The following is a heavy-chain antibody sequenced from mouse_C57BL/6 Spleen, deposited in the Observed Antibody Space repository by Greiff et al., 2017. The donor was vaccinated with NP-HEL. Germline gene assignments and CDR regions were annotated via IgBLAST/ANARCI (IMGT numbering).Heavy chain of an antibody. V-gene: IGHV14-3*01. D-gene: IGHD1-1*01. CDR2: IDPANGNT. CDR3: ARSSKDYYGSSTHAMDY. Sequence: LVESVAELVRPGASVKLSCTASGFNIKNTYMHWVKQRPEQGLEWIGRIDPANGNTKYAPKFQGKATITADTSSNTAYLQLSSLTSEDTAIYYCARSSKDYYGSSTHAMDYWGQGTSVTVSS. CDR1: GFNIKNTY. J-gene: IGHJ4*01.